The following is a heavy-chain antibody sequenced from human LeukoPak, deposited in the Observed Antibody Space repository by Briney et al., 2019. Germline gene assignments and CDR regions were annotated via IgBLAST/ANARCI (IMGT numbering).Heavy chain of an antibody. CDR1: GFTFSTSS. Sequence: GGSLRLSCAASGFTFSTSSMHWDRQTPGKGMDWVALISSDGNNKYYANSVKGRFTISRDNSKNTLSLQMNSLRDDDTAVYYCTRDPRLREFESWGQGTLVTVSS. V-gene: IGHV3-30-3*01. CDR3: TRDPRLREFES. J-gene: IGHJ1*01. D-gene: IGHD2-21*02. CDR2: ISSDGNNK.